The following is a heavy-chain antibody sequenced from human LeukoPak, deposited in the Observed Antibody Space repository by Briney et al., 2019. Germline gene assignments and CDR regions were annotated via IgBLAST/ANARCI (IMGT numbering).Heavy chain of an antibody. CDR2: IYYSGST. CDR3: ASARWLHKSRFDY. V-gene: IGHV4-59*01. CDR1: GGSISSYY. Sequence: PSETLSLTCTVSGGSISSYYWSWIRQPPGKGLEWIGYIYYSGSTNYNPSLKSRVTISVDTSKNQFSLKLSSVTAADTAVYYCASARWLHKSRFDYWGQGTLVTVSS. D-gene: IGHD5-24*01. J-gene: IGHJ4*02.